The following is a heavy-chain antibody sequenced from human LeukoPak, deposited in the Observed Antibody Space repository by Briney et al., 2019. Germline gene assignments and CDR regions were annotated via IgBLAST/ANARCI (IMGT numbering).Heavy chain of an antibody. CDR1: GGSISSGGYY. Sequence: SETLSLTCTVSGGSISSGGYYWGWIRQPPGKGLEWIGSIYYSGSTYYNPSLKSRVTISVDTSKNQFSLKLSSVTAADTAVYYCATIAVYGDYTYYYYGMDVWGQGTTVTVSS. V-gene: IGHV4-39*07. J-gene: IGHJ6*02. D-gene: IGHD4-17*01. CDR3: ATIAVYGDYTYYYYGMDV. CDR2: IYYSGST.